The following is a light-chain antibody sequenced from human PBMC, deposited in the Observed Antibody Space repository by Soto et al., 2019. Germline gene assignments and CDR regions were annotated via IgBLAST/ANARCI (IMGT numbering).Light chain of an antibody. V-gene: IGKV1-39*01. J-gene: IGKJ4*01. CDR1: QSISTY. Sequence: DIQMTQSPSSLSASVGDRVTITCRASQSISTYLNWYQQKPGEAPKLLISVASTLQSGVPSRFSGSVSGKVFTFTTSSLHPEDFATYVCQQSSTTPPTCGGGTRVEFK. CDR3: QQSSTTPPT. CDR2: VAS.